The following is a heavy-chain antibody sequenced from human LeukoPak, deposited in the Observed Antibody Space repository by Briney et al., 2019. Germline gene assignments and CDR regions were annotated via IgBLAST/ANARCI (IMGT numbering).Heavy chain of an antibody. CDR2: ISYDAINK. CDR3: AKCILTGYYKGYMDV. CDR1: GFTFRSYA. V-gene: IGHV3-30*18. Sequence: PGGSLRLSCAASGFTFRSYAMHWVRQAPGKGLEWVAVISYDAINKYYADSVKGRFTISRDNSKNTLYLQMNSLRAEDTAVYYCAKCILTGYYKGYMDVWGKGTTVTISS. J-gene: IGHJ6*03. D-gene: IGHD3-9*01.